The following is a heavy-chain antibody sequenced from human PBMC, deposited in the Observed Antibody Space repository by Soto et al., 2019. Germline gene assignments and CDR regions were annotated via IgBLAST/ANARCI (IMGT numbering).Heavy chain of an antibody. CDR3: ASVHRLYYYYGMDV. D-gene: IGHD6-25*01. J-gene: IGHJ6*02. V-gene: IGHV3-48*02. Sequence: PGGSLRLSCAASGFTFSSYSMNWVRQAPGKGLEWVSYISSSSSTIYYTDSVKGRFTISRDNAKNSLYLQMNSLRDEDTAVYYCASVHRLYYYYGMDVWGQGTTVTVSS. CDR1: GFTFSSYS. CDR2: ISSSSSTI.